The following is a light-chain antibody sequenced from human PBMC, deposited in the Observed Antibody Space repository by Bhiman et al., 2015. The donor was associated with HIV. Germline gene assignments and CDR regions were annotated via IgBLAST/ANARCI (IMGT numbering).Light chain of an antibody. V-gene: IGLV1-36*01. J-gene: IGLJ3*02. CDR1: SSNIGKNP. Sequence: QSVLTQPPSVSEVPRQRVTISCSGSSSNIGKNPVNWFQQVPGKAPKLLIYGNVLRPSRVPDRFSGSKSGTSASLAISGLQAEDEATYFCASWDDSLNGPLFGGGTKLTVL. CDR2: GNV. CDR3: ASWDDSLNGPL.